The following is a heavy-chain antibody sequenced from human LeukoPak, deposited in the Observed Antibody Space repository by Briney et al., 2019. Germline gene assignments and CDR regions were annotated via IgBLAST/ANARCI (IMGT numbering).Heavy chain of an antibody. CDR3: AKDLDMGIAAASSFDY. CDR2: ISGSGGST. Sequence: GGSLRLSCAASGFTFSSYAMSWVRQAPGKGLEWVSAISGSGGSTYYADSVKGRFTISRDNSKNTLYLQMNSLRAEDTAVYYCAKDLDMGIAAASSFDYWGQGTLVTVSS. CDR1: GFTFSSYA. D-gene: IGHD6-13*01. V-gene: IGHV3-23*01. J-gene: IGHJ4*02.